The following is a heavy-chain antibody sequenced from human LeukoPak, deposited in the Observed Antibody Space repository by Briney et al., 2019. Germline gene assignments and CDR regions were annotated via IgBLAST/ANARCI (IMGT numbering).Heavy chain of an antibody. D-gene: IGHD1-1*01. CDR1: GGSISSYY. J-gene: IGHJ5*02. V-gene: IGHV4-59*01. CDR3: AREGTSGTHLNWFDP. Sequence: SETLSLTCTVSGGSISSYYWSWIRQPPGKGLEWIGHIYGSGSTNYNPSLKSRVTLSVDTSKNQFSLKLSSATAADTAVYYCAREGTSGTHLNWFDPWGQGTLVTVSS. CDR2: IYGSGST.